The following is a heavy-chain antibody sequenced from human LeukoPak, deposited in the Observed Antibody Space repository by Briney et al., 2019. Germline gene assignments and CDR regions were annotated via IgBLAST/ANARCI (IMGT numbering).Heavy chain of an antibody. CDR2: VSYSGTT. CDR1: GGSFSGYY. Sequence: PSETLSLTCTVSGGSFSGYYWTWIRQPPGKGLEWIGYVSYSGTTNYNPSLKSRVTISVDTSKNQFSLKLSSVTAADTALYYCASVDYGGNSWDYFDYWGQGTLVTVSS. CDR3: ASVDYGGNSWDYFDY. D-gene: IGHD4-23*01. J-gene: IGHJ4*02. V-gene: IGHV4-59*01.